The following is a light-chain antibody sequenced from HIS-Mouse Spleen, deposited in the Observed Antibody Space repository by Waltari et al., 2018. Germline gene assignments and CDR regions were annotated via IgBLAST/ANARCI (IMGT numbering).Light chain of an antibody. Sequence: QSALTQPRSVSGSPGQSVTISCTGTSSYVGGYNYFPWYQQHPGKAPKLMIYDVSKRPSGVPDRFSGSKSGNTASLTISGLQAEDEADYYCCSYAGSYTSYVVFGGGTKLTVL. CDR3: CSYAGSYTSYVV. CDR1: SSYVGGYNY. V-gene: IGLV2-11*01. J-gene: IGLJ2*01. CDR2: DVS.